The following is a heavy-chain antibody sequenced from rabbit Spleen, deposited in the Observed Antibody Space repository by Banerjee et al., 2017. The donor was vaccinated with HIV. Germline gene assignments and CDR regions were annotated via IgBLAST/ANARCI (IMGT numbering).Heavy chain of an antibody. V-gene: IGHV1S45*01. CDR2: INSFSGGT. CDR3: ARDGAGGSYFAL. Sequence: QLVESGGGLVKPGASLTLTCKASGFSFSFKAVMCWVRQAPGKGLEWIGCINSFSGGTVYATWAKGRFTISKASWTTVTLQMTSLTAADTATYFCARDGAGGSYFALWGPGTLVTVS. CDR1: GFSFSFKAV. D-gene: IGHD8-1*01. J-gene: IGHJ4*01.